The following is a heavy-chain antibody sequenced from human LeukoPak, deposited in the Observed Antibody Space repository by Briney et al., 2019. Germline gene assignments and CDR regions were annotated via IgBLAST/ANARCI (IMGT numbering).Heavy chain of an antibody. CDR3: ARDKRYSSSWYGAFDI. Sequence: GGSLRLSCAASGFTFSSYSMNWVRQAPGKGLEWVSSISSSSSYIYYADSVKGRFTISRDNAKNSLYLQMNILRAEDTAVYYCARDKRYSSSWYGAFDIWGQGTMVTVSS. CDR2: ISSSSSYI. V-gene: IGHV3-21*01. D-gene: IGHD6-13*01. CDR1: GFTFSSYS. J-gene: IGHJ3*02.